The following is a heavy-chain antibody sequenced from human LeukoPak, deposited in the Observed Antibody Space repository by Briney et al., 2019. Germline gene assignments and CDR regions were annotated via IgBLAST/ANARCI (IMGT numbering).Heavy chain of an antibody. Sequence: ASVKVSCKASGYTFTGYYMHWVRRAPGQGLEWMGWINPNSGGTNYAQKFQGRVTMTRDTSISTAYMELSRLRSDDTAVYYCATAEVVVITTAFDYWGQGTLVTVSS. CDR3: ATAEVVVITTAFDY. J-gene: IGHJ4*02. V-gene: IGHV1-2*02. CDR1: GYTFTGYY. D-gene: IGHD3-22*01. CDR2: INPNSGGT.